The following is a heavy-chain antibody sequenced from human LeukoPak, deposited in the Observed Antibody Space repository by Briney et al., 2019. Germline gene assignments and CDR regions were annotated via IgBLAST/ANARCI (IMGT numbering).Heavy chain of an antibody. CDR3: ARSISATGNNFDY. V-gene: IGHV6-1*01. J-gene: IGHJ4*02. CDR1: GDSVSSHTPA. Sequence: SQTLSLTCAISGDSVSSHTPAWTWIRQSPSRGLEWLGRTYFRSKWYHDYTMSVKSRITINPDTSKNQFSLQLNSVTPEDTAVYYCARSISATGNNFDYWGQGTLVTVSS. CDR2: TYFRSKWYH. D-gene: IGHD6-13*01.